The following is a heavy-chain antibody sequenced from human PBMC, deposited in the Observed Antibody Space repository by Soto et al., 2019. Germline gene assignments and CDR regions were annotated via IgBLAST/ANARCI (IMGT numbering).Heavy chain of an antibody. CDR2: IHHSGSI. CDR1: GGSISSDYEH. J-gene: IGHJ6*02. D-gene: IGHD2-21*02. V-gene: IGHV4-30-4*08. Sequence: QVQLQQSGPGLAKPSQTLSLTCTVSGGSISSDYEHWTWIRQSPGKGLEWIGYIHHSGSILYNPSLKSRVTISVDTSKNQFSLHLSSVTAADTAVYFCAREDDGGDSLDVWGQGTTVTVSS. CDR3: AREDDGGDSLDV.